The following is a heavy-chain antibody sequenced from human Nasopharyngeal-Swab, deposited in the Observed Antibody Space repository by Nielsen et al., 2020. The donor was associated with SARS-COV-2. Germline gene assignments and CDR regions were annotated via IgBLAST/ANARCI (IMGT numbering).Heavy chain of an antibody. CDR2: IIPIFGTA. CDR1: GGTFSSYA. J-gene: IGHJ3*02. V-gene: IGHV1-69*13. D-gene: IGHD2-21*02. CDR3: ASNPYCGGDCYGAFDI. Sequence: SVKVSCKASGGTFSSYAISWVRQAPGQGLEWMGGIIPIFGTANYAQKFQGRVTITADESTSTAYMELSSLRSEGTAVYYCASNPYCGGDCYGAFDIWGQGTMVTVSS.